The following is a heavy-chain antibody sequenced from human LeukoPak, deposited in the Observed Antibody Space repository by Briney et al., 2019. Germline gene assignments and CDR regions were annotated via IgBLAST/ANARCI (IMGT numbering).Heavy chain of an antibody. V-gene: IGHV4-59*01. Sequence: SETLSLTCTVSGGSISSYYWSWIRQPPGKGLEWIGYIYYSGSINYNPSLKSRVTISVDTSKNQFSLKLSSVTAADTAVYYCARDRYYYGMDVWGQGTTVTVSS. CDR1: GGSISSYY. CDR3: ARDRYYYGMDV. CDR2: IYYSGSI. J-gene: IGHJ6*02.